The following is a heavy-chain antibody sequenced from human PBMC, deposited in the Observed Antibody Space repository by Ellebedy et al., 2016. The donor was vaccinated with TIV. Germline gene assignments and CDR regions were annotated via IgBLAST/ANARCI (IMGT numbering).Heavy chain of an antibody. J-gene: IGHJ4*02. Sequence: AASVKVSCKASGYTFTTYAIHWVRQAPGQRPEWMGWINAGIGNTKYSEKFQGRVTMTRDTSTSTVYMELSSLRSEDTAVYYCARRDSGYFFYWGQGTLVTVSS. D-gene: IGHD5-12*01. CDR2: INAGIGNT. CDR1: GYTFTTYA. CDR3: ARRDSGYFFY. V-gene: IGHV1-3*01.